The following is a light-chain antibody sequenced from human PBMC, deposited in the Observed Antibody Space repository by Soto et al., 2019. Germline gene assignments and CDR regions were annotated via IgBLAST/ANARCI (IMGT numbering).Light chain of an antibody. CDR3: QQSYSTPRT. CDR1: QSISSN. J-gene: IGKJ4*01. CDR2: AAS. V-gene: IGKV1-39*01. Sequence: DIQMTQSPSSLSASVGDRVTITCRASQSISSNLNWYQQKPGKAPKVLIYAASTLQSGVPSRFGGSGSGTDFTLTISSLQPEDFATYYCQQSYSTPRTFGGGTKVEMK.